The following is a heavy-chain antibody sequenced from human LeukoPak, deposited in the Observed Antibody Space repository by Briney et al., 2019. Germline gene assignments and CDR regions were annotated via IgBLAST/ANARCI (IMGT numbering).Heavy chain of an antibody. J-gene: IGHJ4*01. CDR2: HSSGGPT. D-gene: IGHD3-9*01. V-gene: IGHV4-39*01. CDR1: GVSITSINYY. Sequence: SEALSLTCTVSGVSITSINYYWAWIRQPPGQGLEWIGSHSSGGPTYNNPSLESRISISADTSSNQLFLKLTSVTAADTAVYFCARRNILSGYYHFDYWGHGTLVTVSS. CDR3: ARRNILSGYYHFDY.